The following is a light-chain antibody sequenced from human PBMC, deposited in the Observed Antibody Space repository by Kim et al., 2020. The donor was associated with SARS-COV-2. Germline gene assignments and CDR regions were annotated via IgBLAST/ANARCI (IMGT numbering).Light chain of an antibody. CDR3: QQYYSSPQT. CDR2: WAS. V-gene: IGKV4-1*01. Sequence: DIVMTQSPDSLAVSLGERATIDCKSSQSVSYSSKNKNYLAWYQQKPGQPPKLLIYWASTRESGVPDRFTGSGSGTDFTLTISSLQAEDVAVYYCQQYYSSPQTFGQGTKLELK. CDR1: QSVSYSSKNKNY. J-gene: IGKJ2*01.